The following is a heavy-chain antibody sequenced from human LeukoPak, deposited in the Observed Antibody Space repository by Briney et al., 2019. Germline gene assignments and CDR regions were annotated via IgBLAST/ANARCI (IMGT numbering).Heavy chain of an antibody. J-gene: IGHJ6*04. CDR2: ISAYNGNT. CDR3: ARDRCYGSGSYEGYYYGMDV. V-gene: IGHV1-18*04. D-gene: IGHD3-10*01. Sequence: ASVKVSCKASGYTFTSYGISWVRQAPGQGLEWRGWISAYNGNTNYAQKLQGRVTMTTDTSTSTASMELRSLRSDDTAVYYCARDRCYGSGSYEGYYYGMDVWGKGTTVTVSS. CDR1: GYTFTSYG.